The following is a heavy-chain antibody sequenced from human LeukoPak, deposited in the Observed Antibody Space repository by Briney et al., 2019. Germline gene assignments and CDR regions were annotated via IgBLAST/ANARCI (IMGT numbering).Heavy chain of an antibody. J-gene: IGHJ4*02. CDR3: ATRGAYSSSWSLHY. D-gene: IGHD6-13*01. Sequence: GGSLRLSCAASGFTFSSYAMNWVRQAPGKGLAWVSAISGSGGGTYYADSVKGRFTISRDNSKNTLYLQMNSLRAEDTAVYYCATRGAYSSSWSLHYWGQGTLVTVSS. CDR1: GFTFSSYA. CDR2: ISGSGGGT. V-gene: IGHV3-23*01.